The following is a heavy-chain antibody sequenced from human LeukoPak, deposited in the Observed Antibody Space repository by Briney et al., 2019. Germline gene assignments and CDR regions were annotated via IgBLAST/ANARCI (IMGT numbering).Heavy chain of an antibody. CDR3: AREITPGRFDP. J-gene: IGHJ5*02. V-gene: IGHV3-53*01. CDR1: GFTVSSNY. CDR2: IYSGGST. Sequence: GGSLRLSCAASGFTVSSNYMSWVRQAPGKGLEWVSVIYSGGSTYYADSVKGRFTISRDNSKNTLYLQMNSLRAEDTAVYYCAREITPGRFDPWGQGTLVTVSS.